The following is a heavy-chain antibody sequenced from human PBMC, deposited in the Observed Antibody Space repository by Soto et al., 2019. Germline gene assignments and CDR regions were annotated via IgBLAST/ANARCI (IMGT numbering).Heavy chain of an antibody. CDR1: GGSISSGDYY. J-gene: IGHJ1*01. CDR3: ARADDPGYSQH. Sequence: SETLSLTCTVSGGSISSGDYYWSWIRQPPGKGLEWIGYIYYSGSTYYNPSLKSRVTISVDTSKNQFSLKLSSVTAADTAVYYCARADDPGYSQHWGEATLVTVSS. CDR2: IYYSGST. V-gene: IGHV4-30-4*01.